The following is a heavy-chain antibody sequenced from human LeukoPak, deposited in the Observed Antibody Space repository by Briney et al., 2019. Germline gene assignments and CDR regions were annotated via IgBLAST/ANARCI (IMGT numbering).Heavy chain of an antibody. CDR1: GFTFSSYG. CDR3: ARGTSHSSNWFDP. J-gene: IGHJ5*02. V-gene: IGHV3-33*01. CDR2: IWYDGSNK. D-gene: IGHD2-21*01. Sequence: PGGSLRLSCAASGFTFSSYGMHWVRQAPGKGLEWVAVIWYDGSNKYYADSVKGRFTISRDNSKNTLYLQMNSLRAEDTAVYYCARGTSHSSNWFDPWGQGTLVTVSS.